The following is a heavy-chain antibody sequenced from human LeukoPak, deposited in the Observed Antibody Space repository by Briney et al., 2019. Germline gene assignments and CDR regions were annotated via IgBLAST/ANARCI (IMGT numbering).Heavy chain of an antibody. V-gene: IGHV4-61*05. CDR3: ARASGDYEDSQLYY. Sequence: SETLSLTCTVSGYSINSISSTYYWGWIRQPPGKGLEWIGYIYYSGSTNYNPSLKSRVTISVDKSKNQFSLKPSSVTAADTAVYYCARASGDYEDSQLYYWGQGTLVTVSS. CDR2: IYYSGST. CDR1: GYSINSISSTYY. D-gene: IGHD4-17*01. J-gene: IGHJ4*02.